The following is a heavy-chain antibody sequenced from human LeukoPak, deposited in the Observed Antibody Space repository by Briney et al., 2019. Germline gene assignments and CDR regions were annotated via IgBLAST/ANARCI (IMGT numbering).Heavy chain of an antibody. CDR2: ISSSGSTI. Sequence: GGSLRLSCAASGFIFSNSEMNWVRQAPGKGLEWVSYISSSGSTIYYADSVKGRFTISRDNAENSLYLQMNSLRAEDTAVYYCARDLMGATGYWGQGTLVTVSS. CDR1: GFIFSNSE. J-gene: IGHJ4*02. V-gene: IGHV3-48*03. CDR3: ARDLMGATGY. D-gene: IGHD1-26*01.